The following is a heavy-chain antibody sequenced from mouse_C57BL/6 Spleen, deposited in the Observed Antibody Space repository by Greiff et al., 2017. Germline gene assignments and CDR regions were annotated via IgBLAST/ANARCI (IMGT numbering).Heavy chain of an antibody. D-gene: IGHD2-3*01. CDR1: GYTFTSYG. V-gene: IGHV1-81*01. J-gene: IGHJ2*01. CDR2: IYPRSGNT. CDR3: ARSDGYLNYFDY. Sequence: VQLQESGAELARPGASVKLSCKASGYTFTSYGISWVKQRTGQGLEWIGEIYPRSGNTYYNEKFKGKATLTADKSSSTAYMELRSLTSEDSAVYFCARSDGYLNYFDYWGQGTTLTVSS.